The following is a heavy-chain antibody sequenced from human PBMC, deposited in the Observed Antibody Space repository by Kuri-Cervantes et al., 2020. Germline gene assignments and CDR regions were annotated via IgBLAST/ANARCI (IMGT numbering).Heavy chain of an antibody. J-gene: IGHJ4*02. V-gene: IGHV4-38-2*01. Sequence: SETLSLTCAVSAYSISSGYYWGWIRQPPGKGLEWIGSIYYSGSTYYNPSLKSRVTISVDTSKNQFSLKLSSVTAADTAVYYCASTYYYYDSSGYYFDYCGQGTLVTVSS. CDR1: AYSISSGYY. D-gene: IGHD3-22*01. CDR3: ASTYYYYDSSGYYFDY. CDR2: IYYSGST.